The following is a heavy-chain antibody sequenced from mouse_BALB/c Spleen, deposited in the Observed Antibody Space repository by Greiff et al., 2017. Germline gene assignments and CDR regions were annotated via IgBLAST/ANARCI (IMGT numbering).Heavy chain of an antibody. CDR2: IYPGDGDT. D-gene: IGHD2-1*01. CDR1: GYTFTSYW. V-gene: IGHV1-87*01. J-gene: IGHJ3*01. CDR3: ARSNYGKPFAY. Sequence: QVQLQQSGAELARPGASVKLSCKASGYTFTSYWMQWVKQRPGQGLEWIGAIYPGDGDTRYTQKFKGKATLTADKSSSTAYMQLSSLASEDSAVYYCARSNYGKPFAYWGQGTLVTVAA.